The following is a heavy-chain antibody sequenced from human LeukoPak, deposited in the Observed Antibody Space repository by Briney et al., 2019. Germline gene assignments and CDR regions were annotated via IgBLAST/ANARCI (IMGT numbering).Heavy chain of an antibody. CDR3: AREGPYSGRWYYFDY. V-gene: IGHV4-4*07. CDR1: GGSMRSYF. D-gene: IGHD6-13*01. CDR2: IYSSGNT. J-gene: IGHJ4*02. Sequence: PSETLSLTCTVSGGSMRSYFWGWIRQPAGKGLEWIGRIYSSGNTNYNPSLKSRVTMSVDTSKNQFSLKLTSVTAADTAFYYCAREGPYSGRWYYFDYWGQGILVTVPS.